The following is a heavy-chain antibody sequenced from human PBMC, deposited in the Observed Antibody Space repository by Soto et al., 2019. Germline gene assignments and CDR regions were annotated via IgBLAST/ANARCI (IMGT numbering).Heavy chain of an antibody. J-gene: IGHJ4*02. V-gene: IGHV3-7*01. Sequence: EVHLVESGGGLVQPGGSLRLSCLASGFTLRGYRMSWVRQAPGKGLEWVANIKQDGSANNYLDSVKGRFTISRDNAEKSVYLEMSSLRVEDTAIYYCARGTYCGTDCHYHFDSWGQGTLVTVSS. D-gene: IGHD2-21*02. CDR1: GFTLRGYR. CDR3: ARGTYCGTDCHYHFDS. CDR2: IKQDGSAN.